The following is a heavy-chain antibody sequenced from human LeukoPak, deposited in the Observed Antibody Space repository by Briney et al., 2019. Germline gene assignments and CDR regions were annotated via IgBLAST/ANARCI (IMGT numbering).Heavy chain of an antibody. D-gene: IGHD6-13*01. J-gene: IGHJ6*02. CDR3: ASGAAAAGTGYYYYYGMDV. CDR2: IYYSGST. V-gene: IGHV4-39*01. Sequence: PSETLSLTCTVSGGSISSSSYYWGWIRQPPGKGLEWIGSIYYSGSTYYNPSLKSRVTISVDTSKNQFSLKLSSVTAADTAVYYCASGAAAAGTGYYYYYGMDVWGQGTLVTVSS. CDR1: GGSISSSSYY.